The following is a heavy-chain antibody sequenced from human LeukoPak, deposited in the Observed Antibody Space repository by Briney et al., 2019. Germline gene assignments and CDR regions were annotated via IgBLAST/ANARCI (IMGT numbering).Heavy chain of an antibody. CDR2: MYHSGST. Sequence: SETLSLTCTVSGDSISSYYWGWIRQPPGKGLEWIGSMYHSGSTYYNPSLKSRVTISVDTSKNHFSLKLSSVTASDTALYHCARDGGIVGAANPYFDYWGQGTLVTVSS. V-gene: IGHV4-38-2*02. CDR3: ARDGGIVGAANPYFDY. D-gene: IGHD1-26*01. J-gene: IGHJ4*02. CDR1: GDSISSYY.